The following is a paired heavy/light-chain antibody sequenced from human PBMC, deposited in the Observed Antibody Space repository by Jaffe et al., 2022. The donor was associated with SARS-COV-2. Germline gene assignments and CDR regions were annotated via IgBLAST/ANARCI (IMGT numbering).Light chain of an antibody. CDR1: QSVSSSY. J-gene: IGKJ3*01. Sequence: EIVLTQSPGTLSLSPGERATLSCRASQSVSSSYLAWYQQKPGQAPRLLIYGASSRATGIPDRFSGSGSGTDFTLTISRLEPEDFAVYYCQQYGSFGGFTFGPGTKVDIK. CDR3: QQYGSFGGFT. CDR2: GAS. V-gene: IGKV3-20*01.
Heavy chain of an antibody. CDR3: ATVLMITFGGVIPNNWFDP. CDR2: FDPEDGET. J-gene: IGHJ5*02. V-gene: IGHV1-24*01. CDR1: GYTLTELS. Sequence: QVQLVQSGAEVKKPGASVKVSCKVSGYTLTELSMHWVRQAPGKGLEWMGGFDPEDGETIYAQKFQGRVTMTEDTSTDTAYMELSSLRSEDTAVYYCATVLMITFGGVIPNNWFDPWGQGTLVTVSS. D-gene: IGHD3-16*02.